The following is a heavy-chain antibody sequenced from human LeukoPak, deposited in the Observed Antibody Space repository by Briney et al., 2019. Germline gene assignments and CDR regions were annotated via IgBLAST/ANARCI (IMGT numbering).Heavy chain of an antibody. J-gene: IGHJ6*01. CDR2: MNPNSGNT. Sequence: GASVKVSCKASGYTFTSYDINWVRQATGQGLEWMGWMNPNSGNTGYAQKFQGRVTITTDTSTSTAYMELSSLRSQDTAVYYCARWLRALSGPYYYYRLGVLGQGTT. CDR1: GYTFTSYD. CDR3: ARWLRALSGPYYYYRLGV. D-gene: IGHD5-12*01. V-gene: IGHV1-8*01.